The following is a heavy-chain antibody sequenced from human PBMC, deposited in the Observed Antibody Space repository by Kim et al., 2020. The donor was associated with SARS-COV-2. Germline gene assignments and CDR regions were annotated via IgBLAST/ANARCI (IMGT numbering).Heavy chain of an antibody. J-gene: IGHJ6*02. V-gene: IGHV7-4-1*02. D-gene: IGHD6-19*01. CDR3: ASSLLVAGHNYCYYYGMDV. Sequence: QAPGQGLEWMGWINTNTGNPTYAQGFTGRFVFSLDTSVSTAYLQISSLKAEDTAVYYCASSLLVAGHNYCYYYGMDVWGQGTTVTVSS. CDR2: INTNTGNP.